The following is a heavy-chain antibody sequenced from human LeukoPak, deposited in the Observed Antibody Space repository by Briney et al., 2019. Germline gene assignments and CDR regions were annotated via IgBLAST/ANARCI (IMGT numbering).Heavy chain of an antibody. D-gene: IGHD2-2*01. CDR2: INAGNGNT. Sequence: ASVKVSCKASGYTFTSYAMHWVRQAPGQRLEWMGWINAGNGNTKYSQKFQGRVTITRDTSASTAYMELSSLRSEDTAVYYCTRGGDCSSTSCYSRYYGMDVWAKGPRSPSP. CDR3: TRGGDCSSTSCYSRYYGMDV. J-gene: IGHJ6*02. V-gene: IGHV1-3*01. CDR1: GYTFTSYA.